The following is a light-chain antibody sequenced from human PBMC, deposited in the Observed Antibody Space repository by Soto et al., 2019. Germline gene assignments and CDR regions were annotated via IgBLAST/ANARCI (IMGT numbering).Light chain of an antibody. Sequence: EIVMTQSPATLSVSPGERATLSCRASQSVSSDLAWYHQKPGQAPRLLIYGASSRATGIPDRFSGSGSGTAFTLTISGLEPEDFALYYCQQRYNWPLTFGGGTKVDIK. J-gene: IGKJ4*01. CDR2: GAS. V-gene: IGKV3-11*01. CDR3: QQRYNWPLT. CDR1: QSVSSD.